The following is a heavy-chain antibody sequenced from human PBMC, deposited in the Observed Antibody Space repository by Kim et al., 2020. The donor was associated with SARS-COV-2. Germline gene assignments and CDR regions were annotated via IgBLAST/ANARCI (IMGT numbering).Heavy chain of an antibody. CDR3: ATPPGSYFADAFDI. J-gene: IGHJ3*02. D-gene: IGHD1-26*01. CDR1: GFTFSSYS. V-gene: IGHV3-21*01. Sequence: GGSLRLSCAASGFTFSSYSMNWVRQAPGKGLEWVSSISSSSSYIYYADSVKVRFTISRDNAKNSLYLQMNSLRAEDTAVYYCATPPGSYFADAFDIWGQGTMVTVSS. CDR2: ISSSSSYI.